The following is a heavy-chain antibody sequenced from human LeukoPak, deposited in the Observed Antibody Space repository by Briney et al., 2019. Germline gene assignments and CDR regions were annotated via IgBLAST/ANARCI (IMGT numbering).Heavy chain of an antibody. CDR3: ARSLGYDSSGYYYYYYMDV. CDR1: GYTFTSYY. CDR2: INPSGGST. D-gene: IGHD3-22*01. Sequence: ASVKVSCKASGYTFTSYYMHWVRQAPGQGLEWMGIINPSGGSTSYAQKFQGRVTMTRGTSISTAYMELSRLRSDDTAVYYCARSLGYDSSGYYYYYYMDVWGKGTTVTVSS. J-gene: IGHJ6*03. V-gene: IGHV1-46*01.